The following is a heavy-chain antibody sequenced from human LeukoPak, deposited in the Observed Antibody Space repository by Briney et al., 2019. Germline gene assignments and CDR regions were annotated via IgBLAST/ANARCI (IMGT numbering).Heavy chain of an antibody. CDR3: ASYYHDSSGYYQYYFDS. V-gene: IGHV4-34*01. CDR1: GGSISSYY. CDR2: INDSGRT. Sequence: PSETLSLTCTVSGGSISSYYWSWIRQPPGKGLEWIGEINDSGRTSCNPSLKSRVTISVDTSKNQFSLKLRSVAAADTAVYYCASYYHDSSGYYQYYFDSWGQGTLVTVSS. J-gene: IGHJ4*02. D-gene: IGHD3-22*01.